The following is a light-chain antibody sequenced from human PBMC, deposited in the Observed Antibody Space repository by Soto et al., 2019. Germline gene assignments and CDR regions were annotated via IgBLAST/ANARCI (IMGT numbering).Light chain of an antibody. CDR1: GSSIGTNT. Sequence: QSVLTQPPSASGTPGQRVTISCSGSGSSIGTNTVNWYRQLPGTAPKLLIYDNDQRPSGVHHRFSGSKSGTSASLAISGLPSEDEADYYCAAWDGSLNNVLFGGGTKLTVL. J-gene: IGLJ2*01. CDR2: DND. CDR3: AAWDGSLNNVL. V-gene: IGLV1-44*01.